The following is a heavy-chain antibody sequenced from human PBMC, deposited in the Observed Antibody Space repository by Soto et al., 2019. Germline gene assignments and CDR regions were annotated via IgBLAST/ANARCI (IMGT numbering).Heavy chain of an antibody. Sequence: SETLSLTCTVSGGSISSGGYNWIWIRQHPGQGLEWIGYIYYSTSSYSNPTLKSPITISIDTSKIQFSLKLVSATAADTAEYYRASTCIAALRGGYNYYGMDVWGQGTTVTVSS. D-gene: IGHD6-13*01. J-gene: IGHJ6*02. CDR1: GGSISSGGYN. CDR2: IYYSTSS. V-gene: IGHV4-31*01. CDR3: ASTCIAALRGGYNYYGMDV.